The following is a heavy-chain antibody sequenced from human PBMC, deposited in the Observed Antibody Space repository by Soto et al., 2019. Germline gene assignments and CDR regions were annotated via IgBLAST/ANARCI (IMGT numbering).Heavy chain of an antibody. CDR2: ISYDGSKE. J-gene: IGHJ6*02. D-gene: IGHD1-26*01. V-gene: IGHV3-30*18. Sequence: QVQLVESGGGVVQPGRSLRLSCAASGFTFSSYGMHWVRQAPGKGLGWVGLISYDGSKEYYADSVKGRFTNSRDNSKNTLYLQMNSLRAGDTAVYYCAKDRLRGGFLTTATTNGMDVWGQGTTVTVSS. CDR3: AKDRLRGGFLTTATTNGMDV. CDR1: GFTFSSYG.